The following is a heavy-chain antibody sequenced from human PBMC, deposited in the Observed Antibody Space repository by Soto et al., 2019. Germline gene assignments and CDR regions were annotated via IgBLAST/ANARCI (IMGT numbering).Heavy chain of an antibody. V-gene: IGHV1-69*08. CDR1: GGTFSSYT. Sequence: QVQLVQSGAEVKKPGSSVKVFCKASGGTFSSYTISWVRQAPGQGLEWMGRIIPILGIANYAQKFQGRVTITADNSTRPAHMELSSLRSEYTAVYYCARDLLNYYDSSGYYHYWVQGTLVTLSS. J-gene: IGHJ4*02. D-gene: IGHD3-22*01. CDR2: IIPILGIA. CDR3: ARDLLNYYDSSGYYHY.